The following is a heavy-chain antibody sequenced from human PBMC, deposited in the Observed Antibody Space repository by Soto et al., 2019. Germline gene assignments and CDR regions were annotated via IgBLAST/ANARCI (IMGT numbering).Heavy chain of an antibody. CDR1: GFSFSNYE. D-gene: IGHD6-13*01. Sequence: EMHLVESGGGLVQPGGSLRLSCAASGFSFSNYEMNWVRQAPGKGLEWVAYISSGGDTIHYADSVRGRFTVSRDNARNSLSLQMNTLRVEDTALYYCARDRAAGSYWGQGTLVTVSS. CDR2: ISSGGDTI. J-gene: IGHJ4*02. CDR3: ARDRAAGSY. V-gene: IGHV3-48*03.